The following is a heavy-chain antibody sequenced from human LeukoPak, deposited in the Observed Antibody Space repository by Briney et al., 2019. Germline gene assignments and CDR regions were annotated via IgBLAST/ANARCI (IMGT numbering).Heavy chain of an antibody. CDR3: VSFYETY. CDR1: GFTFSTYW. CDR2: ISGDGSIT. V-gene: IGHV3-74*01. J-gene: IGHJ4*02. D-gene: IGHD2/OR15-2a*01. Sequence: GGSLRLSCVASGFTFSTYWMHWVRQAPGEGLVWVSRISGDGSITNYADSVKGRFTISRDNAKNTLYLQMNSLRAEDTAVYYCVSFYETYWGRGTLVTVSS.